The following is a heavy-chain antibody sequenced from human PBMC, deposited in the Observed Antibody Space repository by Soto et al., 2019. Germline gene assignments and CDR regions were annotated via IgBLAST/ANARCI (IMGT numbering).Heavy chain of an antibody. CDR3: ARQRGNYFYYGMDV. CDR1: GGSMSGYH. Sequence: PSETLSLTCSVSGGSMSGYHWSWIRQSPGRGLEWIGYIYYSGSTTYNPSLKSRVTISVDTSKNRFSLRLRSVTPADTAVYYCARQRGNYFYYGMDVWGQGTTVXV. CDR2: IYYSGST. V-gene: IGHV4-59*01. D-gene: IGHD3-16*01. J-gene: IGHJ6*02.